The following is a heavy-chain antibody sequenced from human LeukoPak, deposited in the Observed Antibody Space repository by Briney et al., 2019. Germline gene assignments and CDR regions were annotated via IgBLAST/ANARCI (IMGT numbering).Heavy chain of an antibody. CDR1: GGTFSSYA. V-gene: IGHV1-69*05. J-gene: IGHJ3*02. Sequence: SVKVSCKASGGTFSSYAISWVRQAPGQGLEWMGGIIPIFGTANYAQKFQGRVTITTDESTSTAYMELSSLRSEDTAVYYCARDIATWIQPLPLDSAFDIWGQGTMVTVSS. CDR3: ARDIATWIQPLPLDSAFDI. CDR2: IIPIFGTA. D-gene: IGHD5-18*01.